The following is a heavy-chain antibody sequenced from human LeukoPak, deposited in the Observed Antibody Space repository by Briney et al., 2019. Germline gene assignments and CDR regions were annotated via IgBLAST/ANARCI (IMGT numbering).Heavy chain of an antibody. V-gene: IGHV3-66*01. CDR1: GFIFSSNC. CDR2: IYSGGSA. Sequence: GRSLRLSCAASGFIFSSNCMSWVRQAPGKGLEWVSAIYSGGSASYAASVKGRPTISTDKSTNTPSLQMNSLRAEDTAVYYCARPCCSGYVDAFDLWGQGTRVTVS. J-gene: IGHJ3*01. CDR3: ARPCCSGYVDAFDL. D-gene: IGHD2-15*01.